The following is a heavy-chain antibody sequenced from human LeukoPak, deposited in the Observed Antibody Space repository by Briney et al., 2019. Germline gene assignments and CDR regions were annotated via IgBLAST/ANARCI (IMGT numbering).Heavy chain of an antibody. J-gene: IGHJ3*02. Sequence: LGESLKISCKGSGYSFTTYWIGWVRQMPGKGLEWMGIIYPDDSDTRYSPSFQGQVTISADKSISTAYLQWSSLKASDTAMYYCATTPSGAYHDAFDIWGQGTMVTVSS. CDR3: ATTPSGAYHDAFDI. CDR1: GYSFTTYW. CDR2: IYPDDSDT. V-gene: IGHV5-51*01. D-gene: IGHD2-15*01.